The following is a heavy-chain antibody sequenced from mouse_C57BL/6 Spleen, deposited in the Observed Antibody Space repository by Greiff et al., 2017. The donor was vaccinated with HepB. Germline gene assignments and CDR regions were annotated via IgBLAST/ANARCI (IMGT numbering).Heavy chain of an antibody. Sequence: QVQLQQPGAELVRPGSSVKLSCKASGYTFTSYWMDWVKQRPGQGLEWIGNIYPSDSETHYNQKFKDKATLTVDKSSSTAYMQLSSLTSEDSAVYYCERGSKDAMDYGGQGTSVTVSS. CDR1: GYTFTSYW. V-gene: IGHV1-61*01. CDR3: ERGSKDAMDY. CDR2: IYPSDSET. J-gene: IGHJ4*01. D-gene: IGHD1-1*01.